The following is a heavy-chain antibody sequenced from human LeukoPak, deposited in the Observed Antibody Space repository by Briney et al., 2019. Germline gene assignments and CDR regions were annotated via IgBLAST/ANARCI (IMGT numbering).Heavy chain of an antibody. D-gene: IGHD7-27*01. Sequence: GASVKVSCKASGYTFTSYGISWVRQAPGQGLEWMEWVSAYNGNTNYAQKLQGRVTMTTDTSTSTAYMELRSLRSDDTAVYYCARAGRGGRTGAYAFDIWGQGTMVTVSS. CDR3: ARAGRGGRTGAYAFDI. J-gene: IGHJ3*02. CDR1: GYTFTSYG. V-gene: IGHV1-18*01. CDR2: VSAYNGNT.